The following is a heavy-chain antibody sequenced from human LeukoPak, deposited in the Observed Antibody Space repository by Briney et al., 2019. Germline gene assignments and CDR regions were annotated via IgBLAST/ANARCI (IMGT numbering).Heavy chain of an antibody. V-gene: IGHV3-23*01. Sequence: GSPRLSCAASGFTFSSYAMSWVRQAPGKGLEWVSAISGSGGSTYYADSVKGRFTISRDNAKNSLYLQMNSLRAEDTAVYYCARCGYSYGARLDYWGQGTLVTVSS. CDR3: ARCGYSYGARLDY. D-gene: IGHD5-18*01. CDR1: GFTFSSYA. CDR2: ISGSGGST. J-gene: IGHJ4*02.